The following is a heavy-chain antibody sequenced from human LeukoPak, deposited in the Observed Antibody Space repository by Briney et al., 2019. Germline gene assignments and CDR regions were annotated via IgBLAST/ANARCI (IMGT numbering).Heavy chain of an antibody. V-gene: IGHV3-23*01. CDR1: GFTFSSYA. D-gene: IGHD6-13*01. J-gene: IGHJ4*02. Sequence: PGGSLRLSCAASGFTFSSYAMSWVRQAPGKGLEWVSAISGSGGSTYHADSVKGRFTISRDNSKNTLYLQMNSLRAEDTAVYYCAKDYRGVAAAGTLGYFDYWGQGTLVTVSS. CDR3: AKDYRGVAAAGTLGYFDY. CDR2: ISGSGGST.